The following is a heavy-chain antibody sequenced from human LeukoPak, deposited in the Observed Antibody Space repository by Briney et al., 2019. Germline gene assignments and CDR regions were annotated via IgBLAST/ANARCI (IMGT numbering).Heavy chain of an antibody. CDR1: GYRFTNYW. J-gene: IGHJ4*02. D-gene: IGHD6-19*01. CDR3: ARPHDTGVGASGSGWSYFDF. Sequence: GESLKISCKASGYRFTNYWIGWVRQLPGKRLEWMGIVNHTDGSTRYSPFFQGQITISADTSIFTASLQWSSLKASDTAIYYCARPHDTGVGASGSGWSYFDFWGQGTLITVSS. CDR2: VNHTDGST. V-gene: IGHV5-51*01.